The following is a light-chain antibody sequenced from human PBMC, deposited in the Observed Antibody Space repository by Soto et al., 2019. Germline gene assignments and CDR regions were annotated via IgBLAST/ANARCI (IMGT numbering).Light chain of an antibody. CDR1: GSNIGAGYD. J-gene: IGLJ3*02. CDR2: DNI. Sequence: QSVLTQPPSVSGAPGQRVTISCTGSGSNIGAGYDVHWYQQFPGTAPKLLIYDNINRPSGVPDRFSGSKSGTSASLAITGLQAEDEADYYCQSYDSSLSGWVFGGGTKVTVL. CDR3: QSYDSSLSGWV. V-gene: IGLV1-40*01.